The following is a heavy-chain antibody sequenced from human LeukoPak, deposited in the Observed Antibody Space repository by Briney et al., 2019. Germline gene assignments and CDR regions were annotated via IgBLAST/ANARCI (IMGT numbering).Heavy chain of an antibody. CDR3: ARDSALAQAVMFDY. D-gene: IGHD6-19*01. J-gene: IGHJ4*02. CDR1: GYSISSGYY. Sequence: SETLSLTCTVSGYSISSGYYGGWIRQPPGEGLEWTGSIDHSGSTYYNPALKSRITRSVDTSKNQFSLKLSSVTAADTAVYYCARDSALAQAVMFDYWGQGTLVTVSS. V-gene: IGHV4-38-2*02. CDR2: IDHSGST.